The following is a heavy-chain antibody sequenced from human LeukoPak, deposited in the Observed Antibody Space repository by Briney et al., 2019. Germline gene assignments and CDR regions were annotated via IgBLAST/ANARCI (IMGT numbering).Heavy chain of an antibody. CDR2: IKQDGSEK. V-gene: IGHV3-7*01. J-gene: IGHJ6*03. CDR1: GFTFSSYW. D-gene: IGHD4-17*01. Sequence: PGGSLRLSCAASGFTFSSYWMSWVRQAPGKGLEWVANIKQDGSEKYYVDSVKGRFTISRDNAKNSLYLQMNSLRAEDTAVYYCARIDYGDYVLSNYYYYYYMDVWGKGTTVTISS. CDR3: ARIDYGDYVLSNYYYYYYMDV.